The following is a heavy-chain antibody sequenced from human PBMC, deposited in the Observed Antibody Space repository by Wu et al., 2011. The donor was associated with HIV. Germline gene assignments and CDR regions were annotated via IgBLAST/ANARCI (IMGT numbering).Heavy chain of an antibody. V-gene: IGHV1-69*14. J-gene: IGHJ6*03. D-gene: IGHD3-3*01. Sequence: QVQLVQSGAEVKKPGSSVKVSCKASGGTFSSYAISWVRQAPGQGLEWMGGIIPIFGTANYAQKFQGRVTITADKSTSTAYMELSSLRSEDTAVYYCARDGAWSGYYEGYYYYYMDVWGKGTTVTVSS. CDR3: ARDGAWSGYYEGYYYYYMDV. CDR1: GGTFSSYA. CDR2: IIPIFGTA.